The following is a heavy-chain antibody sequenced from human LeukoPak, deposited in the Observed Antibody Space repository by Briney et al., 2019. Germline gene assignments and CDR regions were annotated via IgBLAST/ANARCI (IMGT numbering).Heavy chain of an antibody. V-gene: IGHV4-39*07. CDR1: GGSISSSSYY. Sequence: SETLSLTCTVSGGSISSSSYYWGWIRQPPGKGLEWIGSIYYSGSTHYNPSLKSRVTISVDTSKNQFSLKLSSVTAADTAVYYCATLRYFDWLLWDWGQGTLVTVSS. D-gene: IGHD3-9*01. J-gene: IGHJ4*02. CDR2: IYYSGST. CDR3: ATLRYFDWLLWD.